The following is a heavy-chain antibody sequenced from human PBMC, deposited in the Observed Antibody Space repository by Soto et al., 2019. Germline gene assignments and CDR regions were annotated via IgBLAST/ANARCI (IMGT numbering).Heavy chain of an antibody. V-gene: IGHV4-39*07. CDR2: FFIGGNT. CDR3: ARDDGLFDY. Sequence: SETLSLTCTVSGGSISSSTYYWGWMRQPPGKGLEWIASFFIGGNTYYNPSLKSRVTISVDTSKNSLFLQMNSLRAADTALYFCARDDGLFDYWGQGSLVTVSS. CDR1: GGSISSSTYY. J-gene: IGHJ4*02.